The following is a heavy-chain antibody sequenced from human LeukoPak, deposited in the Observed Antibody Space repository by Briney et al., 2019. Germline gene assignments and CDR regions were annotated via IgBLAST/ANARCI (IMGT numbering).Heavy chain of an antibody. CDR2: ITNSGSTI. V-gene: IGHV3-11*01. Sequence: GGSLRLSCAASGFTFSDYNMNWVRQAPGKGLEWVSYITNSGSTIHYADSVRGRLTISRDNAKNSLYLQMNSLRAEDTAVYYCARSIGLTGGGVDVWGQGTTVTVSS. D-gene: IGHD3-9*01. CDR1: GFTFSDYN. CDR3: ARSIGLTGGGVDV. J-gene: IGHJ6*02.